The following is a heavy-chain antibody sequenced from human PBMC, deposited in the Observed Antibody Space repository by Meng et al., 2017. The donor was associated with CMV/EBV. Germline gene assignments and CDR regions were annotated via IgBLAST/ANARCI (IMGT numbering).Heavy chain of an antibody. V-gene: IGHV4-34*01. D-gene: IGHD2-15*01. Sequence: GSLRLSCAVYGVSFSGYYWSWIRQPPGKGLEWIGEINHSGSTNYNPSLKSRVTISVDTSKNQFSLKLSSVTAADTAVYYCARGAIYCSGGSCYSGKSDYWGQGTLVTVSS. CDR2: INHSGST. J-gene: IGHJ4*02. CDR3: ARGAIYCSGGSCYSGKSDY. CDR1: GVSFSGYY.